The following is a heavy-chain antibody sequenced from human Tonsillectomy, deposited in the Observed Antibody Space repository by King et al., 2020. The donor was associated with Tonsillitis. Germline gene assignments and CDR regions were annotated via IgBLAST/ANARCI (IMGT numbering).Heavy chain of an antibody. CDR3: ARAAPMHAFDK. CDR2: ISYDARKT. Sequence: VQLVESGGGVVQPGRSLRLSCAASGFTFYNYAMHWVRQAPGKGLEWVSFISYDARKTKYVDSVKGRFTITRDNSKNTMSLQMNSLRTEDPAMYYCARAAPMHAFDKWGQGTMVTVSS. J-gene: IGHJ3*02. CDR1: GFTFYNYA. V-gene: IGHV3-30*04.